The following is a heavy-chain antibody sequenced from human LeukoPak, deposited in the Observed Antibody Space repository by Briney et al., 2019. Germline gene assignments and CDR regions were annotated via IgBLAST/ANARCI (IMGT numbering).Heavy chain of an antibody. CDR1: GFTFSSYA. CDR3: AKGSYYYNSADYFDY. CDR2: LSGSGGNT. Sequence: GGSLRLSCAASGFTFSSYAMSWVRQAPGKGLEWVSTLSGSGGNTYYADSVKGRVTISRDNSKNTLYLQMNSLRAEDTAVYHCAKGSYYYNSADYFDYWGQGTLVTVSS. J-gene: IGHJ4*02. V-gene: IGHV3-23*01. D-gene: IGHD3-10*01.